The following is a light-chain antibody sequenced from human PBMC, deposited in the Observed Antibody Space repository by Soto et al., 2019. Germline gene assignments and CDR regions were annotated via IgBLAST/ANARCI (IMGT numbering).Light chain of an antibody. CDR1: SSDVGGYNY. CDR3: SSFTSTNTWV. Sequence: HSALPQPASVSGSPGQSITISCTGTSSDVGGYNYVSWYQQYPGKAPKLLIYEVSNRPSGVSSRFSGSKSGNTASLTISGLQADDEGDYYCSSFTSTNTWVFGGGTKLTVL. CDR2: EVS. J-gene: IGLJ3*02. V-gene: IGLV2-14*01.